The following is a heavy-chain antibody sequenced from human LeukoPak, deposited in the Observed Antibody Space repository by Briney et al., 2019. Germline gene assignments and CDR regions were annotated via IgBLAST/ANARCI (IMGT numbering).Heavy chain of an antibody. D-gene: IGHD6-19*01. V-gene: IGHV1-2*02. CDR1: GYTFTGYY. CDR3: ARGMSSGWYNFDY. CDR2: INPNSGGT. Sequence: ASVKVSCKASGYTFTGYYMHWVRQAPGQGLEWMGWINPNSGGTNYAQKFQGRVTMTRDTSISTAYMELSRLRSDDTAVYYCARGMSSGWYNFDYWGQGTLVTVSS. J-gene: IGHJ4*02.